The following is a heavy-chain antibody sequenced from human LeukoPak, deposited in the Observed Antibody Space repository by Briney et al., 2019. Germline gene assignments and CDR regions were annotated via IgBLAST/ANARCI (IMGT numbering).Heavy chain of an antibody. V-gene: IGHV3-30*04. D-gene: IGHD3-22*01. Sequence: PGGSLRLSCAASGFTFSSYAMHWVRQAPGKGLEWVAVISYDGSYKYYADSVKGRFTISRDNSKNTLYLQMNSLRAEDTAVYYCAKGVDRYYYDSSGYYYYYYMDVWGKGTTVTVSS. CDR2: ISYDGSYK. J-gene: IGHJ6*03. CDR1: GFTFSSYA. CDR3: AKGVDRYYYDSSGYYYYYYMDV.